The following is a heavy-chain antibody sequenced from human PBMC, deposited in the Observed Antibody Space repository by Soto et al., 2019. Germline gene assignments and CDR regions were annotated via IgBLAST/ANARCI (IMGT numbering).Heavy chain of an antibody. CDR1: GFTVSNNY. J-gene: IGHJ4*02. CDR2: IYSGGYT. V-gene: IGHV3-53*01. CDR3: ATPPGGGGY. D-gene: IGHD3-10*01. Sequence: EVQLVESGGGLIQPGGSLRLSCAVSGFTVSNNYMSWVRQAPGKGLEGVSVIYSGGYTAYGDSVKGRFTISRDNSKNTLYLKVKGRSADDRAVYSGATPPGGGGYWGQGTLVTVSS.